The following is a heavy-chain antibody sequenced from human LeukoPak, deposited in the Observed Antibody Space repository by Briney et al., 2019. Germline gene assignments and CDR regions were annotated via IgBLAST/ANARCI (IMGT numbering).Heavy chain of an antibody. CDR3: ARDFLTLVVPLDAFDI. CDR2: ISAYNGNT. CDR1: GYTFTSYG. J-gene: IGHJ3*02. Sequence: ASVKVSCKASGYTFTSYGISWVRQAPGQGLEWMGWISAYNGNTNYAQKLQGSVTMTTDASTSTAYMELRSLRSDDTAVYYCARDFLTLVVPLDAFDIWGQGTMVTVSS. V-gene: IGHV1-18*01. D-gene: IGHD2-2*01.